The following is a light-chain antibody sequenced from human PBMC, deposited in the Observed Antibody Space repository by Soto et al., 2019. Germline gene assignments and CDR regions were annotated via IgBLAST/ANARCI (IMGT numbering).Light chain of an antibody. CDR2: AAS. J-gene: IGKJ3*01. CDR1: QSISTY. V-gene: IGKV1-39*01. Sequence: DIQMTQSPSSLSASVGDRVTITCRASQSISTYLNWYQQKPGKAPKLLIFAASSVQSGVPSSLSGSGSGTDFTLTISSLQPEDFATYYCQPSYSTPFTFGRGTKVDIK. CDR3: QPSYSTPFT.